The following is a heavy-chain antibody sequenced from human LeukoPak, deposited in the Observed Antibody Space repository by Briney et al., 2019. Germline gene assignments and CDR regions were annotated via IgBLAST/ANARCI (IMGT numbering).Heavy chain of an antibody. D-gene: IGHD6-13*01. J-gene: IGHJ5*02. CDR3: ARDSSSWTSANWFDP. CDR2: IYTSGST. V-gene: IGHV4-4*07. Sequence: SETLSLTCTVSGGSISSYYWSWIRQPAGKGLEWIGRIYTSGSTNYNPSLKSRVTMSVDTSKNQFSLKLSSVTAADTAVYYCARDSSSWTSANWFDPWGQGTLVTVSS. CDR1: GGSISSYY.